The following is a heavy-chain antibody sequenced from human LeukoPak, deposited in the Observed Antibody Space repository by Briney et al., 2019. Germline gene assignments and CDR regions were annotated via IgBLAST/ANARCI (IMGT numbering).Heavy chain of an antibody. V-gene: IGHV4-31*03. J-gene: IGHJ4*02. D-gene: IGHD1-1*01. CDR3: ARRISNNWIFDY. Sequence: SETLSLTCTVSGGSISSGGYYWSWIRQHPGKGLEWIGYIYYSGSTYYNPSLKNRVTISVDTSKNQSSLKLSSVTAADTAVYYCARRISNNWIFDYWGQGTLVTVSS. CDR1: GGSISSGGYY. CDR2: IYYSGST.